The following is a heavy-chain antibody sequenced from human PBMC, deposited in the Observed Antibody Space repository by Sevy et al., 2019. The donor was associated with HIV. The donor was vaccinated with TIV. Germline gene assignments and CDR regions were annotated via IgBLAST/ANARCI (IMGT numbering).Heavy chain of an antibody. V-gene: IGHV3-23*01. CDR3: AEAGCTDSFYYIDV. D-gene: IGHD2-21*01. CDR2: ISGSGAGI. J-gene: IGHJ6*03. Sequence: GGSLRLSCAASGFTFSSYAMSWVRQAPGKGLEWVSAISGSGAGIYYADSVKGRFTISRDNSKNTLYLQMSSLRAEDTAVYYCAEAGCTDSFYYIDVWGTGTTVTVSS. CDR1: GFTFSSYA.